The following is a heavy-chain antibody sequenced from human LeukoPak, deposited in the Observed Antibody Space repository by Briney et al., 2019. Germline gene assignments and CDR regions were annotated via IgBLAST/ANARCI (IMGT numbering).Heavy chain of an antibody. J-gene: IGHJ3*02. CDR1: GGSISSYY. D-gene: IGHD3-22*01. CDR2: IYYSGST. V-gene: IGHV4-59*04. CDR3: ARLGYYDSSGYPDI. Sequence: SETLSLTCTVSGGSISSYYWSWIRQPPGKGLEWIGYIYYSGSTYYNPSLKSRVTISVDTSKNQFSLKLSSVTAADTAVYYCARLGYYDSSGYPDIWGQGTMVTVSS.